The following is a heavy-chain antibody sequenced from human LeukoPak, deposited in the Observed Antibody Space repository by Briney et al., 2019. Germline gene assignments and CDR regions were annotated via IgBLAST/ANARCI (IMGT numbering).Heavy chain of an antibody. Sequence: GASVKVSCKASGYTFTSYYMHWVRQAPGQGLEWMGIINPSGGSTSYAQKFQGRVTMTRDTSTSTVYMELSSLRSEDTAVYYCARAPNRLHCTNGVCIFDYWGQGTLVTVSS. V-gene: IGHV1-46*01. D-gene: IGHD2-8*01. J-gene: IGHJ4*02. CDR1: GYTFTSYY. CDR2: INPSGGST. CDR3: ARAPNRLHCTNGVCIFDY.